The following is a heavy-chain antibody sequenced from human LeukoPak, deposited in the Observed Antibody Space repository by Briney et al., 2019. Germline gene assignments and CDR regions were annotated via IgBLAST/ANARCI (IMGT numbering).Heavy chain of an antibody. D-gene: IGHD4-17*01. CDR3: AKARLRNDAFDI. V-gene: IGHV3-11*03. Sequence: WGSLRLSCAASGFAFSDYYMNWIRQAPGKGLEWVSYISSSSSYTNYADSVKGRFTISRDNAKNSLYLQMNSLRAEDTAVYYCAKARLRNDAFDIWGQGTRVTVSS. CDR1: GFAFSDYY. CDR2: ISSSSSYT. J-gene: IGHJ3*02.